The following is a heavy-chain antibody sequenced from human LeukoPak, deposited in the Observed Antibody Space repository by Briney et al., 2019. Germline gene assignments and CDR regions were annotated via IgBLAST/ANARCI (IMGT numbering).Heavy chain of an antibody. V-gene: IGHV1-18*01. J-gene: IGHJ4*02. D-gene: IGHD6-13*01. CDR3: ARVYASAAGTAFDY. CDR1: GYTFTSYG. CDR2: ISAYNGNT. Sequence: ASVKVSCRASGYTFTSYGISWVRQAPGQGLEWMGWISAYNGNTNYAQKLQGRVTMTTDTSTSTAYMELRSLRSDDTAVYYCARVYASAAGTAFDYWGQGTLVTVSS.